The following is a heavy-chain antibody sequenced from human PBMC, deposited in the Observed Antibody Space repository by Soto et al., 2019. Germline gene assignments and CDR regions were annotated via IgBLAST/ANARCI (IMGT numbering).Heavy chain of an antibody. CDR1: GFTFSNAW. CDR3: VTGQYCDY. J-gene: IGHJ4*02. V-gene: IGHV3-15*01. CDR2: IKSKPDGGTT. Sequence: GGSLRLSCIDSGFTFSNAWINWVRQAPGKGLEWVGRIKSKPDGGTTDYAAPVKGRFTISRDDSRNSVYLQMNSLKTEDTALYYCVTGQYCDYWGQGTLVTVSS.